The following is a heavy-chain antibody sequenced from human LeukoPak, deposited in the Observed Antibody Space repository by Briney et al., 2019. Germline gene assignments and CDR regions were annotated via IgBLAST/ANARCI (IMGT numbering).Heavy chain of an antibody. J-gene: IGHJ3*02. CDR3: ARAKRNGFDI. CDR1: GFTFSSYS. Sequence: PGGSLRLSCAASGFTFSSYSMNWVRQAPGKGLEWVSSIRSSSSTIYYADSVKGRFTISRDNAKNSLYLQMNSLRAEDTAVYYCARAKRNGFDIWGQGTMVTVSS. CDR2: IRSSSSTI. V-gene: IGHV3-48*01.